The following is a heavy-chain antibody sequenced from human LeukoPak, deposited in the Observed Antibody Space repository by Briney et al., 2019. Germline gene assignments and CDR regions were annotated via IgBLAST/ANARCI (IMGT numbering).Heavy chain of an antibody. CDR2: ISVSGGTT. J-gene: IGHJ4*02. CDR3: AKSNYFDSGGYYFFDY. CDR1: GLIYSQYH. Sequence: GGSLRLSPALSGLIYSQYHKTWVSQAPGKGLASDSGISVSGGTTNYADSVKGRFTISRDNSKNTLYLQMNSLRAEDTAVYYCAKSNYFDSGGYYFFDYWGQGTLVTVSS. V-gene: IGHV3-23*01. D-gene: IGHD3-22*01.